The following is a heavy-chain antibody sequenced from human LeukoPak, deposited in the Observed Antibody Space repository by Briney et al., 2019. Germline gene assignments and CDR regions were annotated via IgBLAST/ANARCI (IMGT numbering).Heavy chain of an antibody. Sequence: GSLRLSCAASGFIFSEYWMNWVRQAPGKGLEWVTNIKQDGSEKYYVHSVKGRFTISRDNAKNSLYLQMNSLRAEDTAVYYCARGGGNFDYWGQGTLVTVSS. CDR2: IKQDGSEK. CDR3: ARGGGNFDY. V-gene: IGHV3-7*04. J-gene: IGHJ4*02. D-gene: IGHD3-16*01. CDR1: GFIFSEYW.